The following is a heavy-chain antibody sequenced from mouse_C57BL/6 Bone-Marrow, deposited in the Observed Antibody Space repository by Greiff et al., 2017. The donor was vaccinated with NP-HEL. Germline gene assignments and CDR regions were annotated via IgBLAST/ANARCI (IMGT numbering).Heavy chain of an antibody. CDR2: IYPCNGYT. D-gene: IGHD4-1*01. CDR3: ERKGTWERYFDV. CDR1: GYTFTSYG. V-gene: IGHV1-58*01. J-gene: IGHJ1*03. Sequence: EVQLLESGAELVRPGSSVKMSCKTSGYTFTSYGMNWVKQRPGQGLEWIGYIYPCNGYTDYNEKFKGKATLTSDKSSSTAYMQLSSLTSEDSAIYFCERKGTWERYFDVGGTGTTVTVSA.